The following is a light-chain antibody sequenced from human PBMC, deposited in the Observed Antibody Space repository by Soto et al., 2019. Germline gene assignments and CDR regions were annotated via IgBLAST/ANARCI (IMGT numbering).Light chain of an antibody. V-gene: IGKV3-11*01. CDR1: QNIGRY. CDR2: DVS. J-gene: IGKJ4*01. Sequence: EIVLTQSPATLSLSPGESATLSCRASQNIGRYLAWYQQTPSQVPRLLIYDVSDRATGIPARFSGSGSGTDFTLTISSLEAEDFAVYYCQQRMSWPLTFGGGTKVESK. CDR3: QQRMSWPLT.